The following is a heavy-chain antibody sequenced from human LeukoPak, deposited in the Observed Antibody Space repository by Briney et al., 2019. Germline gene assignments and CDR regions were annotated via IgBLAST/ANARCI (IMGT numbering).Heavy chain of an antibody. D-gene: IGHD3-16*01. Sequence: SVKVSCKASGGTVSSYAISWVRQAPGQGLEWMGGIIPIFGTANYAQKFQGRVTITADESTSTAYMELSSLRSEDTAVYYCARERTPIALKIMIIFDSWGQGTLITVSS. CDR2: IIPIFGTA. CDR1: GGTVSSYA. CDR3: ARERTPIALKIMIIFDS. J-gene: IGHJ5*01. V-gene: IGHV1-69*01.